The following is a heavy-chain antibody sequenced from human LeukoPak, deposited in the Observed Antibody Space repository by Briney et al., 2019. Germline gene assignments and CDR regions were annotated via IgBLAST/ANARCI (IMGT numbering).Heavy chain of an antibody. Sequence: HRASVKVSCKASGYTFTSYWIGWVRQMPGKGLEWMGIIYPGDSDTRYSPSFQGQVTISADKSISTAYLQWSSLKASDTAMYYCARRVRQGAFDIWGQGTMVTVSS. V-gene: IGHV5-51*01. CDR3: ARRVRQGAFDI. J-gene: IGHJ3*02. CDR1: GYTFTSYW. CDR2: IYPGDSDT.